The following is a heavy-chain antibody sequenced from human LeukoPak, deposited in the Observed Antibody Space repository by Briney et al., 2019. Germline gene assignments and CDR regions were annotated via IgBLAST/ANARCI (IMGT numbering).Heavy chain of an antibody. CDR1: GFSFSSYS. V-gene: IGHV3-7*01. Sequence: PGGSLRLSCAASGFSFSSYSMNWVRQAPGKGLEWVANIKQDGSEKYYVDSVKGRFTISRDNAKNSLYLQMNSLRAEDTAVYYCASGTFDIWGQGTMVTVSS. CDR2: IKQDGSEK. CDR3: ASGTFDI. J-gene: IGHJ3*02.